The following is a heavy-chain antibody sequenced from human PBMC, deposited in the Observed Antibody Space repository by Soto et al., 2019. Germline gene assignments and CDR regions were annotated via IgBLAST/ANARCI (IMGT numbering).Heavy chain of an antibody. Sequence: QVQLQESGPGLVKPSGTLSLTCAVSGGSISSSNWWSWVRQPPGKGLEWIGEIYHSGSTNYNPSLKSRATISVDKSKNQFSLKLSSVTAADTAVYYCARRGGDLGSDWYFDLWGRGTLVTVSS. CDR1: GGSISSSNW. CDR2: IYHSGST. CDR3: ARRGGDLGSDWYFDL. V-gene: IGHV4-4*02. J-gene: IGHJ2*01. D-gene: IGHD3-16*01.